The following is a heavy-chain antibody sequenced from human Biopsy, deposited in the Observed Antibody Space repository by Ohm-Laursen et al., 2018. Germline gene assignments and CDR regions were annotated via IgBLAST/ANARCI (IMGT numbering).Heavy chain of an antibody. CDR1: GYTFTDYF. CDR3: ARGGVDTAMVEN. Sequence: GASVKVSCNASGYTFTDYFLHWVRQAPGQGPEWMGWISPSSGGTNYAQKFRGRVTMTRDTSISTAYMELSRLRSDDTAVYYCARGGVDTAMVENWGQGTLVTVSS. CDR2: ISPSSGGT. J-gene: IGHJ4*02. D-gene: IGHD5-18*01. V-gene: IGHV1-2*02.